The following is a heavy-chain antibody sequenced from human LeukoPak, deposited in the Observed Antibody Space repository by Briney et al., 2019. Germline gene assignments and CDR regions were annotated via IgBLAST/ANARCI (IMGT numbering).Heavy chain of an antibody. Sequence: GASVKVSCKASGYTFTSYYVHWVRQAPGQGLEWMGIINPSGGSTSYAQKFQGRVTMTRDTSTSTVYMELSSLRSEDTAVYYCARDTQLELLRVWGQGTLVTVSS. CDR2: INPSGGST. CDR3: ARDTQLELLRV. D-gene: IGHD1-7*01. CDR1: GYTFTSYY. V-gene: IGHV1-46*01. J-gene: IGHJ4*02.